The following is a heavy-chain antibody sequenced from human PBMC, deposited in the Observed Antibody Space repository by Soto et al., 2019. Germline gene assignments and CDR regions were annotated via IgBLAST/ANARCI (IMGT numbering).Heavy chain of an antibody. CDR2: IKNKNDGGTT. CDR3: TGLWFGEIYNY. V-gene: IGHV3-15*07. CDR1: GFSFKNAW. Sequence: EVELVESGGGLVKPGGSLTLSCAASGFSFKNAWMNWVRQAPEKGLEWVGRIKNKNDGGTTDYAAFVKGRFTISRDASENTLYLHMNGLKTEDTGVYFCTGLWFGEIYNYWGQGSLVTVSS. D-gene: IGHD3-10*01. J-gene: IGHJ4*01.